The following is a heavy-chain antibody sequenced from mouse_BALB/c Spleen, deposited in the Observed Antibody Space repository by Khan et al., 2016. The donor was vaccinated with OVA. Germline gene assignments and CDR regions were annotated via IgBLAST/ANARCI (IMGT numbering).Heavy chain of an antibody. CDR2: ISSGSATI. CDR1: GFTFSSFG. V-gene: IGHV5-17*02. CDR3: ARREAMDY. Sequence: EVELVESGGGLVQPGGSRKLSCAASGFTFSSFGMHWVRQAPEKGLEWVAYISSGSATIYYADTVKGRFTISRDNPKNTPFLQMTSLRSEDTAMYYCARREAMDYWGQGTSVTVSS. J-gene: IGHJ4*01.